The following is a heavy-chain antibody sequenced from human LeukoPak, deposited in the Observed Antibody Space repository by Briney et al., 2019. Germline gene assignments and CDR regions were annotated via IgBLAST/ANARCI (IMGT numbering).Heavy chain of an antibody. V-gene: IGHV4-31*03. CDR1: GASISSGAYS. Sequence: SETLSLTCTVSGASISSGAYSWSWVRQHPGKGLEWIAYIYYSGNTYYNPSLKRRVTISVDMSKNQFSLKLSSVTAADTAVYYCARTITIFGALGYFDYWGQGTLVTVSS. D-gene: IGHD3-3*01. CDR3: ARTITIFGALGYFDY. J-gene: IGHJ4*02. CDR2: IYYSGNT.